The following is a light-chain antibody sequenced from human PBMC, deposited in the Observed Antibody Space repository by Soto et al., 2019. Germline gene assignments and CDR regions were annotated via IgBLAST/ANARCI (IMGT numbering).Light chain of an antibody. Sequence: EIVLTQSPGTLSLSPGERATLSCRASQSVYSRYLAWYQQKPGQAPRLLIYGASSRATGIPDRFSGSGSGTDFTLTISRLEPEDGAGYYCQQYGDSPRTFGGGTKVEIK. CDR1: QSVYSRY. V-gene: IGKV3-20*01. CDR2: GAS. CDR3: QQYGDSPRT. J-gene: IGKJ4*01.